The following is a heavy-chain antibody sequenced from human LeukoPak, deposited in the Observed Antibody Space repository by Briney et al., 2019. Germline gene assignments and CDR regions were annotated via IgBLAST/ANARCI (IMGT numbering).Heavy chain of an antibody. Sequence: ASETLSLTCAVYGGSFSGYYWSWIRQPPGKGLEWIGEINHSGSTNYNPSLKSRVTISVDTSKNQFSLKLSSVTAADTAVYYCVRDLGGRSGHWGQGTLVTVSS. D-gene: IGHD1-26*01. CDR2: INHSGST. J-gene: IGHJ4*02. CDR3: VRDLGGRSGH. CDR1: GGSFSGYY. V-gene: IGHV4-34*01.